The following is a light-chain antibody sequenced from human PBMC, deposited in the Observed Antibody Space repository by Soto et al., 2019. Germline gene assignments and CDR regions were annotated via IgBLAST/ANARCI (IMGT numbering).Light chain of an antibody. CDR1: SSNIGNTY. CDR2: RNN. J-gene: IGLJ3*02. V-gene: IGLV1-47*01. Sequence: QSVLTQPPSVSGTPGQRVTISCSGSSSNIGNTYVYWYQQIPGTAPKLLIYRNNQRPSGVPDRFSGSKSGTSASLAISGLRSEDEADYYCAAWDDSLRGRVFGGGTKLTV. CDR3: AAWDDSLRGRV.